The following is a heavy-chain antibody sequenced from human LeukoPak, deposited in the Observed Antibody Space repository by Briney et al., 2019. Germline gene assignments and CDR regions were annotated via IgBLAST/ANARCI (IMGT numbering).Heavy chain of an antibody. D-gene: IGHD3-22*01. Sequence: GGSLRLSCAASGFTVSSNYMSWVRQAPGKGLEWVSVIYSGGSTYYSDSVKGRFTISRDNSKNTLYLQMNSLRSADTAVYYCASELYYYDSSGYYRYFDYWGQGTLVTVSS. CDR1: GFTVSSNY. J-gene: IGHJ4*02. CDR3: ASELYYYDSSGYYRYFDY. V-gene: IGHV3-66*02. CDR2: IYSGGST.